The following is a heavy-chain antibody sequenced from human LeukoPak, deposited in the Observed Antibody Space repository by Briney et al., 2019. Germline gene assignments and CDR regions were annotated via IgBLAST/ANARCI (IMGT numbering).Heavy chain of an antibody. CDR2: IYHTGDK. J-gene: IGHJ4*02. Sequence: SETLSLTCTVSGDSITSSYWSWIRQPPGKTLECLGYIYHTGDKMYNPSLRGRLTMSLDTSKNQVSLRLTSVTAADTAVYFCAKTARVSFHWGQGTLVTVSS. V-gene: IGHV4-59*08. CDR1: GDSITSSY. CDR3: AKTARVSFH.